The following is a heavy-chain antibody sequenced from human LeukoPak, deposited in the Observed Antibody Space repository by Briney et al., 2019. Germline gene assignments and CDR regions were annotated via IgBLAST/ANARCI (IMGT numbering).Heavy chain of an antibody. V-gene: IGHV3-23*01. CDR3: AKDWGYCSSTNAGCAFDI. J-gene: IGHJ3*02. Sequence: GGSLRLSCAASGFTFSSYAMSWVRQAPGKGLEWVSAISGSGGSTYYADSVKGRFTISRDNSKNTLYLQMNNLRAEDTAVYYCAKDWGYCSSTNAGCAFDIWGQGTMVTVSS. CDR2: ISGSGGST. CDR1: GFTFSSYA. D-gene: IGHD2-2*01.